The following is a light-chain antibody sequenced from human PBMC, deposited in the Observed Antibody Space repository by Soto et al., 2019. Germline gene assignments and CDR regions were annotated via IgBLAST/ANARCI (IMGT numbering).Light chain of an antibody. CDR1: SSDVGGYNY. CDR3: SSYTSSSTWV. Sequence: QSALTQPASVSGFPGQSITISCTGTSSDVGGYNYVSWYQRHPGKAPKLMIYEVSNRPSGVSNRFSGSKSGNTASLTISGLQAEDEADYYCSSYTSSSTWVFGLGTKLTVL. J-gene: IGLJ1*01. CDR2: EVS. V-gene: IGLV2-14*01.